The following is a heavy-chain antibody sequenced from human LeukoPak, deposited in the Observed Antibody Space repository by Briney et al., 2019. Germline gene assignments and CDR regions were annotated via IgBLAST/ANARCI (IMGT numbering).Heavy chain of an antibody. V-gene: IGHV3-48*03. Sequence: GGSLRLPCAASGFTFSSYEMNWVRQAPGKGLEWVSYISSSGSTIYYADSVKGRFTISRDNAKNSLYLQMNSLRAEDTAVYYCARVAELLYFDYWGQGTLVTVSS. J-gene: IGHJ4*02. CDR3: ARVAELLYFDY. D-gene: IGHD3-10*01. CDR1: GFTFSSYE. CDR2: ISSSGSTI.